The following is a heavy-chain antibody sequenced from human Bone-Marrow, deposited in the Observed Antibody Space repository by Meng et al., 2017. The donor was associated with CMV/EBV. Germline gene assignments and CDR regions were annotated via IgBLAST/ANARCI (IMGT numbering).Heavy chain of an antibody. CDR2: ISYDGSNK. J-gene: IGHJ6*02. CDR3: AKDGPEGGGPGYYYYGMDV. V-gene: IGHV3-30*04. CDR1: GFTFRSFS. D-gene: IGHD6-25*01. Sequence: GGSLRLSCAASGFTFRSFSMHWVRQAPGKGLEWVAFISYDGSNKYYTDSVKGRFTISRDNSKNTLYLQMNSLRAEDTAVYYCAKDGPEGGGPGYYYYGMDVWGQGTLVTVSS.